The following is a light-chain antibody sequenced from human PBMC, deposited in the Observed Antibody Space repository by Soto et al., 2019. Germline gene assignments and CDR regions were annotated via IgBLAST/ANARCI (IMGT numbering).Light chain of an antibody. CDR2: GAS. J-gene: IGKJ1*01. CDR3: QQYGSSPRT. V-gene: IGKV3-20*01. CDR1: QSVSSSY. Sequence: ENLFSQSPGTLSFSPGEKATLSCRARQSVSSSYLAWYQQRPGQAPRLLIYGASSRATGIPDRFSGSGSGTDFTLTISRLEPEDFAVYYCQQYGSSPRTFGQGTKVDIK.